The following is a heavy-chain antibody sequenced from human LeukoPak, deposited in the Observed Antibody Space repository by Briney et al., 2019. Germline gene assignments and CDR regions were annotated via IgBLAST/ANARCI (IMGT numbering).Heavy chain of an antibody. J-gene: IGHJ3*02. Sequence: SETLSLTCTVSGGSISSSSYYWGWIRQPPGKGLEWIGSIYYSGSTYYNPSLKSRVTISVDTSKNQFSLKLSSVTAADTAVYYCASTRPLSYYYGSGSYHLGADAFDIWGQGTMVTVSS. CDR2: IYYSGST. CDR3: ASTRPLSYYYGSGSYHLGADAFDI. V-gene: IGHV4-39*01. D-gene: IGHD3-10*01. CDR1: GGSISSSSYY.